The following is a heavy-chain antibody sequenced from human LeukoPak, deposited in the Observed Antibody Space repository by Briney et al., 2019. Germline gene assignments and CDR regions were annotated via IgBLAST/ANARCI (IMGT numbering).Heavy chain of an antibody. D-gene: IGHD4-11*01. V-gene: IGHV3-48*03. Sequence: GGSLRLSCVGSGFTFSDYEMNWVRRAPGKGLEWVSYITSSGITIYYADSVKGRFTISRDNAKNSLYLQMNSLSADDTAVYYCARDRGGISTTGGDFDYWGQGTLVTVSS. CDR1: GFTFSDYE. CDR2: ITSSGITI. CDR3: ARDRGGISTTGGDFDY. J-gene: IGHJ4*02.